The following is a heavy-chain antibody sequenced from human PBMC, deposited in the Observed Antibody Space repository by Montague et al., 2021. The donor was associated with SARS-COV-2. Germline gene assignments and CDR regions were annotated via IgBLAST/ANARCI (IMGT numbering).Heavy chain of an antibody. Sequence: SETLSLTCAVSSVSLTGYYWSWIRQPPGKGLEWIGDINYSGDTYYNPSLTSRVTISMDTSKSQFSLKVTSVTAADTAVYYCARLESSYWFFDYWGQGTLVTVSS. CDR1: SVSLTGYY. CDR3: ARLESSYWFFDY. CDR2: INYSGDT. J-gene: IGHJ4*02. V-gene: IGHV4-34*01. D-gene: IGHD1-1*01.